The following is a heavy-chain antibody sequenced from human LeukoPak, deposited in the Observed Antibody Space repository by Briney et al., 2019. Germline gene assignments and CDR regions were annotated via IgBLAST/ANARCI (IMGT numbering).Heavy chain of an antibody. CDR1: GGSISGSYSY. Sequence: SETLSLTFIVSGGSISGSYSYWGWVRQPPGEGLEWIGNVFHSGTTYYNPSLKSRLTTSVDTSKNLFSMRLSSVTAADTAVYYCVRHTDRIRFAMDVWGQGTTVTVSS. CDR3: VRHTDRIRFAMDV. V-gene: IGHV4-39*01. CDR2: VFHSGTT. D-gene: IGHD3-22*01. J-gene: IGHJ6*02.